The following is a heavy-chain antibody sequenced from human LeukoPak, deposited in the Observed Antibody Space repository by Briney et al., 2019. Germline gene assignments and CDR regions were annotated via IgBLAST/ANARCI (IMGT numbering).Heavy chain of an antibody. J-gene: IGHJ4*02. CDR3: ARAAGPHTAMVL. CDR2: ISSSSSYT. D-gene: IGHD5-18*01. CDR1: GFTFSDYY. Sequence: PGGSLRLSCAASGFTFSDYYMSWIRQAPGKGLEWVSYISSSSSYTNYADPVKGQFTISRDNAKNSLYLQMNSLRAEDTAVYYCARAAGPHTAMVLWGQGTLVTVSS. V-gene: IGHV3-11*06.